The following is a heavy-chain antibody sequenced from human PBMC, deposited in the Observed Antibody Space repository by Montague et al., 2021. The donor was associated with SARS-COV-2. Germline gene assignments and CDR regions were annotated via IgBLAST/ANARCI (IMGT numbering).Heavy chain of an antibody. J-gene: IGHJ5*02. Sequence: SETLSLTCTVSGGSIISTTSNWGWLPQPPGKGLEWIGSIYYTATTYYTPSRKTRVTISVDTSKNQFSLGLRSVTAADTAVYYCARDRLRYGWFDPWGQGTLVTVSS. CDR1: GGSIISTTSN. CDR2: IYYTATT. D-gene: IGHD5-12*01. CDR3: ARDRLRYGWFDP. V-gene: IGHV4-39*01.